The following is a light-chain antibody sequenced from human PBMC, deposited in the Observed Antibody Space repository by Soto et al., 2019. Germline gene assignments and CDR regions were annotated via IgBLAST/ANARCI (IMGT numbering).Light chain of an antibody. Sequence: QSALTQPPSASGSPGQSVTISCTGTSSDVGGYKYVSWYQRHPGKAPKLLIFEVTRRPSGVPDRFSGSKSGNTASLTVSGLQAEDEADYFRSSYAGSNNLVFGGGTKLTVL. CDR3: SSYAGSNNLV. CDR2: EVT. V-gene: IGLV2-8*01. J-gene: IGLJ2*01. CDR1: SSDVGGYKY.